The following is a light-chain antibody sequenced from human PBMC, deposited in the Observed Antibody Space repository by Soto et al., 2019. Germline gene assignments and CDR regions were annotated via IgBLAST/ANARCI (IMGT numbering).Light chain of an antibody. V-gene: IGKV3-20*01. CDR2: GAS. CDR1: TSSY. J-gene: IGKJ4*01. Sequence: EIVLTQSPGTLSLSPGERATLSCRASTSSYLAWYQQKPGQAPRLLIYGASSRATGIPDRFSGSGSGTDFTLTISRLEPEDFAVYYCQQYGSSPLTFGGGTNVDIK. CDR3: QQYGSSPLT.